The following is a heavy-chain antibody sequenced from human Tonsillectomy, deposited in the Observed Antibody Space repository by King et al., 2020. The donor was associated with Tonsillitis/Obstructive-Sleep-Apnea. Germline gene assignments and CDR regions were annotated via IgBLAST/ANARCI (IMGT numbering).Heavy chain of an antibody. CDR3: LGGSFDY. Sequence: VQLVESGGGVVQPGRSLRLSCAASGFTFSSYGMHWVRQAPGKGLEWGAVISYDGSDKYYADSVKGRFTISRDNSKNTLYLQMNSLRAEDTAVYYCLGGSFDYWGQGTLVTVSS. J-gene: IGHJ4*02. CDR1: GFTFSSYG. CDR2: ISYDGSDK. D-gene: IGHD4-23*01. V-gene: IGHV3-30*03.